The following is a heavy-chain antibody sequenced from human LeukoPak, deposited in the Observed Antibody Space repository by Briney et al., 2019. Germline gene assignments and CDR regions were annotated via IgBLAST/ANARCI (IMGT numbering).Heavy chain of an antibody. CDR1: GFTFSSHD. V-gene: IGHV3-13*01. CDR2: IGPAGDT. CDR3: ARGRPRATIPWYTDL. J-gene: IGHJ2*01. Sequence: GGSLRLSCAASGFTFSSHDMHWVRQVTGKGLEWVSAIGPAGDTYYPTSVKGRFTVSRENAKNSLYLQMNSLRAGDTAVYYCARGRPRATIPWYTDLWARATRVTVPS. D-gene: IGHD2-2*02.